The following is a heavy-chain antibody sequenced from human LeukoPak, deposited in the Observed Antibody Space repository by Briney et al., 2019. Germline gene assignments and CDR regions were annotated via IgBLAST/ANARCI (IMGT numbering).Heavy chain of an antibody. CDR1: GFTFSSYI. J-gene: IGHJ4*02. D-gene: IGHD2-21*01. V-gene: IGHV3-48*01. CDR2: ISSSSSTI. CDR3: ARGRAYCGGDCYDY. Sequence: GGSLSLSCAASGFTFSSYIMNWVRQAPGKGLEWVSYISSSSSTIYYADSVKGRFTISRDNAKNSLYLQMNSLRAEDTAVYYCARGRAYCGGDCYDYWGQGTLVTVSS.